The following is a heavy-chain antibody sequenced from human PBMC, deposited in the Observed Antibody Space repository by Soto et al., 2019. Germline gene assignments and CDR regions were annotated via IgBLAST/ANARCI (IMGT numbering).Heavy chain of an antibody. Sequence: GGSLRLSCAASGFTFSSYWMSWVRQAPGKGLEWVVNIKQDGSEKYYVDSVKGRFTISRDNAKNSLYLQMNSLRAEDTAVYYCAREESSSWYSIPAENGMDVWGQGTTVTVSS. V-gene: IGHV3-7*01. CDR3: AREESSSWYSIPAENGMDV. D-gene: IGHD6-13*01. CDR1: GFTFSSYW. CDR2: IKQDGSEK. J-gene: IGHJ6*02.